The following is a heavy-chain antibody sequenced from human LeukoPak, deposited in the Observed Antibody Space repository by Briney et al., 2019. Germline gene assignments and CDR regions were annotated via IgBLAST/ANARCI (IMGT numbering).Heavy chain of an antibody. CDR1: GGSFSGYY. CDR2: INHSGST. V-gene: IGHV4-34*01. CDR3: ARGLRYSSGRSLGY. D-gene: IGHD6-19*01. J-gene: IGHJ4*02. Sequence: SETLSLTCAVYGGSFSGYYWSWIRQPPGKGLEWIGEINHSGSTNYNPSLKSRVTISVDTSKNQFSLKLSSVTAADTAVYYCARGLRYSSGRSLGYWGQGTLVTVSS.